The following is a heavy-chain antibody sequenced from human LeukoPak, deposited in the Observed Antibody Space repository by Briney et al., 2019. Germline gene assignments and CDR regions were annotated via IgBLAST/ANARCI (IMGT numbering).Heavy chain of an antibody. V-gene: IGHV1-18*01. Sequence: ASVKVSCKASGYTFTSYGISWVRQAPGQGLEWMGWISAYNGNTNYAQKLQGRVTMTTDTSTSTAYMELRSLRSDDTAVYYCARDHPDYGDYVPWDWGQGTLVTVSS. J-gene: IGHJ4*02. CDR1: GYTFTSYG. D-gene: IGHD4-17*01. CDR3: ARDHPDYGDYVPWD. CDR2: ISAYNGNT.